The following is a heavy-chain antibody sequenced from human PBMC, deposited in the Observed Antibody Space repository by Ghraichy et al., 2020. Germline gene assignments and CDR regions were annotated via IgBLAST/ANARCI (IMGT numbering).Heavy chain of an antibody. CDR2: IKQDGSEK. CDR1: GFSFSHYW. CDR3: ARDRPTPSITMILHY. J-gene: IGHJ4*02. V-gene: IGHV3-7*01. Sequence: GESLNISCVVSGFSFSHYWMSWVRQAPGKGLEWVANIKQDGSEKNYADSVKGRFTISRDNAKNSLFLQMNSLRAEDTAVYYCARDRPTPSITMILHYWVQGTLVTVST. D-gene: IGHD3-22*01.